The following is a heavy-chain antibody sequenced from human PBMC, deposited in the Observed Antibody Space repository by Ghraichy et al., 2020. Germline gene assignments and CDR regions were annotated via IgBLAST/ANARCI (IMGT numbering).Heavy chain of an antibody. J-gene: IGHJ4*02. D-gene: IGHD6-6*01. CDR2: IKSKTDGGTT. CDR1: GFTLSNAW. CDR3: TTDRVGRAAPYYFDY. Sequence: GGSLRLSCAASGFTLSNAWMSWVRQAPGKGMEWVGRIKSKTDGGTTDYAAPVKGRFTISRDDSKNTLYLQMNSLKTEDTAVYYCTTDRVGRAAPYYFDYWGQGTLVTVSS. V-gene: IGHV3-15*01.